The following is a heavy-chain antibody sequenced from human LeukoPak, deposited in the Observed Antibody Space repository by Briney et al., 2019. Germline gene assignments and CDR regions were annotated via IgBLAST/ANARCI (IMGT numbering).Heavy chain of an antibody. CDR2: ISGSGGST. D-gene: IGHD3-10*01. J-gene: IGHJ4*02. CDR1: GFTFSSYA. CDR3: AKASPWGYGSGSYFDY. V-gene: IGHV3-23*01. Sequence: GGSLRLSCAASGFTFSSYAMSWVRQAPGKGLEWVSAISGSGGSTYYADSVKGRFTISRDNSKNTLYLQMNSLRAEDTAVYYCAKASPWGYGSGSYFDYWGQGTLVTVSS.